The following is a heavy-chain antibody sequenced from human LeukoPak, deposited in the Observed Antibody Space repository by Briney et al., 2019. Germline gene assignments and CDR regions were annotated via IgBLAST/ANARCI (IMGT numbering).Heavy chain of an antibody. CDR1: GFTFSSYG. Sequence: GGSLRLSCAASGFTFSSYGMHWVRQAPGKGLEWVAVISYDGSNKYYADSVKGRFTISRDNARESLYLQMSSLRAEDTAVYYCTTYTHWVAGDVWGHGTTVTVSS. D-gene: IGHD3-16*01. J-gene: IGHJ6*02. CDR2: ISYDGSNK. V-gene: IGHV3-30*03. CDR3: TTYTHWVAGDV.